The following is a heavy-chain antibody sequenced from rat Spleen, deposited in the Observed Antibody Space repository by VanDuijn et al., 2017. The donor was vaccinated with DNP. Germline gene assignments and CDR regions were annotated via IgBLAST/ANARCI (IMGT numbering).Heavy chain of an antibody. Sequence: EVQLVESGGGLVQPGRSMKLSCAASGFTFSDYYMAWVRQAPKKGLEWVASISYEGSSTYYGDSVKGRFTISRDNAKSTLYLQMNSLRSEDTATYYCARGRIRATGVMDAWGQGASVTVSS. CDR1: GFTFSDYY. CDR2: ISYEGSST. V-gene: IGHV5-22*01. CDR3: ARGRIRATGVMDA. D-gene: IGHD4-3*01. J-gene: IGHJ4*01.